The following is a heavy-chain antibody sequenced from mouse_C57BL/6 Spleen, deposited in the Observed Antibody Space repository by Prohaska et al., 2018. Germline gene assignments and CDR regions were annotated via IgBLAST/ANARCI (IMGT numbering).Heavy chain of an antibody. CDR2: IDTNSGGT. CDR1: GYTYTSYW. Sequence: LQLQEDGTEQVKPLAAVKYSGLAFGYTYTSYWMHWVKQRPGRGLEWIGRIDTNSGGTKYNEKFKSKATLTVDKPSSTAYMQLSSLTSEDCAVYSCASSQFLSYSGRSPPRYWGQGTTLTVSS. J-gene: IGHJ2*01. V-gene: IGHV1-72*01. D-gene: IGHD1-1*01. CDR3: ASSQFLSYSGRSPPRY.